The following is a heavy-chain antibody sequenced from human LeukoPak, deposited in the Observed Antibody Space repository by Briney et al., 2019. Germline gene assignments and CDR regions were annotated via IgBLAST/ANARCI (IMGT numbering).Heavy chain of an antibody. CDR3: ARYSSGYYNFDY. Sequence: SETLSLTCTVSGFSISSYYWSWIRQPPGKGLEWIGYMYYSGSTNYSPSLKSRVTISVDTSKNQFSLKLISVTAADTAVYYCARYSSGYYNFDYWGQGTLVTVSS. CDR1: GFSISSYY. J-gene: IGHJ4*02. D-gene: IGHD6-19*01. V-gene: IGHV4-59*01. CDR2: MYYSGST.